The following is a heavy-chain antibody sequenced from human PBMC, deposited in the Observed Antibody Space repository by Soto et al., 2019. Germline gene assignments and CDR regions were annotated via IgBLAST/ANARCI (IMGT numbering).Heavy chain of an antibody. V-gene: IGHV3-74*01. CDR1: GINFSGFW. J-gene: IGHJ4*02. CDR3: AAVFED. Sequence: VPLVESGGGSVQPGGSLRLSCVASGINFSGFWMHWVRQVPGKGLEWVARVDSAGSGTSYADFVKGRFTVSRDNAKNTGSLQLAGLRVGDTAVYYCAAVFEDWGQGIPVTVSS. CDR2: VDSAGSGT.